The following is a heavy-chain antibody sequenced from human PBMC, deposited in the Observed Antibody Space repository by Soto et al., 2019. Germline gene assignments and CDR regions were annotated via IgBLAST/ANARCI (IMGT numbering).Heavy chain of an antibody. CDR2: ISGSGGST. D-gene: IGHD3-9*01. CDR3: AKYAYYDILTGYDAFDI. J-gene: IGHJ3*02. CDR1: GFTFSSYA. Sequence: GGSLRLSCAASGFTFSSYAMSWVRQAPGKGLEWVSAISGSGGSTYYADSVKGRFTISRDNSKNTLYLQMNSLRAEDTAVYYCAKYAYYDILTGYDAFDIWGQGTMVTVSS. V-gene: IGHV3-23*01.